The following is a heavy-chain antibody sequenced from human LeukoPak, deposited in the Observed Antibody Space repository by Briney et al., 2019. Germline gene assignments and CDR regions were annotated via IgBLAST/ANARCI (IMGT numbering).Heavy chain of an antibody. Sequence: SVKVSCKASGGTFSSYAISWVRQAPGQGLEWMGRIIPILGIANYAQKFQGRVTITADKSTSTAYMELSSLRAEDTAVYYCARGDSSSWTYYFDYWGQGTLVTVSS. V-gene: IGHV1-69*04. CDR2: IIPILGIA. D-gene: IGHD6-13*01. J-gene: IGHJ4*02. CDR3: ARGDSSSWTYYFDY. CDR1: GGTFSSYA.